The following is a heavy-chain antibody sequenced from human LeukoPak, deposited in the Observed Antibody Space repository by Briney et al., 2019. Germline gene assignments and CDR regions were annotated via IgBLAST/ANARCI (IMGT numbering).Heavy chain of an antibody. D-gene: IGHD2-15*01. V-gene: IGHV3-30*04. CDR2: ISYDGSNK. J-gene: IGHJ3*02. Sequence: PGGSLRLSCAASGFTFSSYSMHWVRQAPGKGLEWVAVISYDGSNKYYADSVKGRYTISRDNSKNTLHRQMNRLIAERTPVYFCASPVYCRGGSCYHAFDIWGQGTMVTVSS. CDR1: GFTFSSYS. CDR3: ASPVYCRGGSCYHAFDI.